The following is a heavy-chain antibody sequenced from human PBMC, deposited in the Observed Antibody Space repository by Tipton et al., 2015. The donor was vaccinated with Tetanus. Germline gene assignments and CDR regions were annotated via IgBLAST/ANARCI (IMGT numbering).Heavy chain of an antibody. Sequence: SLRLSCAASGFIFRESAMHWVRQAPGKGLEWVAFIWYDGSNKYYVDSVKGRFTVSRDNSKNTVNLQMNSLRVEDTAVYYCVRDPPSSGFACESWGQGALVTVSS. CDR1: GFIFRESA. CDR3: VRDPPSSGFACES. CDR2: IWYDGSNK. D-gene: IGHD6-19*01. V-gene: IGHV3-33*01. J-gene: IGHJ5*02.